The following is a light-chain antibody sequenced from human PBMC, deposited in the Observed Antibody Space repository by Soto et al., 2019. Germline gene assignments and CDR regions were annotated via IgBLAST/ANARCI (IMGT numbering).Light chain of an antibody. V-gene: IGKV1-33*01. J-gene: IGKJ4*01. CDR2: DAS. CDR1: QDISNY. Sequence: DIQMTQSPSSLSASVGDRVTITCQARQDISNYLNWYQQKPGKAPKLLIYDASNLETGVPSRFSGSGSETDFTFTISSLQPEDIATYYCQQYDNLLTCGGGTKVEIK. CDR3: QQYDNLLT.